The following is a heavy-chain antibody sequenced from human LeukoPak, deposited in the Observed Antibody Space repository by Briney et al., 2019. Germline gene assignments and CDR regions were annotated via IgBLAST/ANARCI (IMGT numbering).Heavy chain of an antibody. CDR1: GCTFTSYA. CDR3: ARRSQTCSSTSCYLFDY. D-gene: IGHD2-2*01. Sequence: ASVKVSCKASGCTFTSYAMHWVRQAPGQRLEWMGWINAGNGNTKYSQKFRGRVTITRDTSASTAYMELRSLRSDDTAVYYCARRSQTCSSTSCYLFDYWGQGTLVTVSS. J-gene: IGHJ4*02. V-gene: IGHV1-3*01. CDR2: INAGNGNT.